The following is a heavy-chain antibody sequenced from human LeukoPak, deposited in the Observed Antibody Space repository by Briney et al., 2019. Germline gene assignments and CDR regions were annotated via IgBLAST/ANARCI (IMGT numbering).Heavy chain of an antibody. V-gene: IGHV3-33*01. Sequence: PGGSLRLSCAASGFTFSSYGIHWVRQAPGKGLEWVAVIWYDGSNKYYADSVKGRFTISRDNSKNTLYLQMNSLRAEDTAVYYCARDDWVTYYYDSSGFYGMDVWGQGTTVTVFS. CDR2: IWYDGSNK. CDR1: GFTFSSYG. CDR3: ARDDWVTYYYDSSGFYGMDV. J-gene: IGHJ6*02. D-gene: IGHD3-22*01.